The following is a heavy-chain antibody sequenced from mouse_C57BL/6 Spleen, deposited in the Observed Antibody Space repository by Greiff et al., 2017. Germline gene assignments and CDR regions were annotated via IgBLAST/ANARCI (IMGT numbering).Heavy chain of an antibody. D-gene: IGHD1-1*01. CDR1: GFTFSDYY. V-gene: IGHV5-12*01. Sequence: DVMLVESGGGLVQPGGSLKLSCAASGFTFSDYYMYWVRQTPEKRLEWVAYISNGGGSTYYPDTVKGRFTISSDNAKNTLYLQMSRLKAEDTAMYYCAGRGREYYFDYWGQGTALTVSS. CDR3: AGRGREYYFDY. J-gene: IGHJ2*01. CDR2: ISNGGGST.